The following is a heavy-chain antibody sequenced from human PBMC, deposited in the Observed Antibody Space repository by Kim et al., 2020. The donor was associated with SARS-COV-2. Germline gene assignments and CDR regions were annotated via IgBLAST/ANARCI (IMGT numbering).Heavy chain of an antibody. CDR3: ARTRGGWNSGAQNYYYYYG. J-gene: IGHJ6*01. Sequence: SETLSLTCTVSGGSISSYYWSWIRQPPGKGLEWIGYIYNSGSTNYNPSLKSRVTISVDTSKNQFSLKLSSVTAADTAVYYCARTRGGWNSGAQNYYYYYG. CDR1: GGSISSYY. CDR2: IYNSGST. V-gene: IGHV4-59*13. D-gene: IGHD1-7*01.